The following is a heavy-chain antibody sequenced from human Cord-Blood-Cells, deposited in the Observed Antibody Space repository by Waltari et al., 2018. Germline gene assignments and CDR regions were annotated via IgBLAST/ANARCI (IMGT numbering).Heavy chain of an antibody. CDR1: GFPFDDYA. V-gene: IGHV3-9*01. D-gene: IGHD2-8*01. CDR3: AKDIGGDIVLMVYAY. J-gene: IGHJ4*02. Sequence: EVQLVESGGGLVQPGRSLRLSCAASGFPFDDYAMHWVRQAPGKGLEWVSGISWNSGSIGYADSVKGRFTISRDNAKNSLYLQMNSLRAEDTALYYCAKDIGGDIVLMVYAYWGQGTLVTVSS. CDR2: ISWNSGSI.